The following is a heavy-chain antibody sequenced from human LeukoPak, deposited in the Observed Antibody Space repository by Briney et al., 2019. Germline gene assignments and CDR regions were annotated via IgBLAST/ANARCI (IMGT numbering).Heavy chain of an antibody. D-gene: IGHD3-10*01. CDR1: GFTFRTYV. Sequence: GGSLRLSCAASGFTFRTYVMHWVREAPGKGPGGVAVVRYGGGNKHYADSVKGRYTISSDNTKNTLYLQMNSLRDEDTAVYYCEQGSHYYGSGSHRRGHYFDYWGQGTLVTVSS. CDR3: EQGSHYYGSGSHRRGHYFDY. CDR2: VRYGGGNK. J-gene: IGHJ4*02. V-gene: IGHV3-30*02.